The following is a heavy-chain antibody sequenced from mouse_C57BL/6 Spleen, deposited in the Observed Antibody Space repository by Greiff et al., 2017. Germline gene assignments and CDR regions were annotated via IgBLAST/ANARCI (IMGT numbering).Heavy chain of an antibody. Sequence: ESGPGLVKPSQSLSLTCSVTGYSITSGYYWNWIRQFPGNKLEWMGYISYDGSNNYNPSLKNRITITRDTSKNQFFLKLNSVTTEDTATYYCARVYYGSSYFDYWGQSTTLTVSS. D-gene: IGHD1-1*01. J-gene: IGHJ2*01. CDR2: ISYDGSN. CDR1: GYSITSGYY. V-gene: IGHV3-6*01. CDR3: ARVYYGSSYFDY.